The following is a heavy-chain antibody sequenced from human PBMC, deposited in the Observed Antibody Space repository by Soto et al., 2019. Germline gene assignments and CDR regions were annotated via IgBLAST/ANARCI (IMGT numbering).Heavy chain of an antibody. CDR1: GFTFDDYA. CDR2: ISWNSGDI. Sequence: EVQLVESGGDLVQPGRSLRLSCAASGFTFDDYAMHWVRLAPGKGLEWVSGISWNSGDIHYADSVKGRFTISRDNAKNSLYLQMNSLRPDDTAMYYCAKDAIHVLLGYTYGAGGMDVWGQGTTVTVSS. CDR3: AKDAIHVLLGYTYGAGGMDV. V-gene: IGHV3-9*01. J-gene: IGHJ6*02. D-gene: IGHD5-18*01.